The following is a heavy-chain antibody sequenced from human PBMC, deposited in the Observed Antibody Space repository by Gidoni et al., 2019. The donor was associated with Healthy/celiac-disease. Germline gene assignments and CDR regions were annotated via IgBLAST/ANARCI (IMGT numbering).Heavy chain of an antibody. D-gene: IGHD5-12*01. CDR1: GGTFSSYA. J-gene: IGHJ4*02. CDR2: IIPIFGTA. V-gene: IGHV1-69*01. Sequence: QVQLVQSGAEVQKPGSSVKVSCKASGGTFSSYAISWVRQAPGQGLEWMGGIIPIFGTANYAQKFQGRVTITADESTSTAYMELSSLRSEDTAVYYCARGPWRGVATIMAPGGDYWGQGTLVTVSS. CDR3: ARGPWRGVATIMAPGGDY.